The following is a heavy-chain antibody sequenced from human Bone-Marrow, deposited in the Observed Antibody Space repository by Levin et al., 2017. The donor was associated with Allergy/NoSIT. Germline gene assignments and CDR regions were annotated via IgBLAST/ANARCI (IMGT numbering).Heavy chain of an antibody. D-gene: IGHD3-10*01. CDR2: IIPVFGTE. CDR3: ARNYGSGSGGLDV. J-gene: IGHJ6*02. CDR1: GGTLKTFV. Sequence: ASVKVSCKASGGTLKTFVTSWVRRAPGQGLDWVGGIIPVFGTENYAPKFQGRVTITADESTNTVYMELSRLTPDDTAMYFCARNYGSGSGGLDVWGQGTTVIVSS. V-gene: IGHV1-69*13.